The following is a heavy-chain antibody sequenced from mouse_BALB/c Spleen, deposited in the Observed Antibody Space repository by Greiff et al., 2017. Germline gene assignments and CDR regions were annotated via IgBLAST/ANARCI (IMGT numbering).Heavy chain of an antibody. Sequence: EVMLVESGGGLVKPGGSLKLSCAASGFAFSSYDMSWVRQTPEKRLEWVAYISSGGGSTYYPDTVKGRFTISRDNAKNTLYLQMSSLKSEDTAMYYCARHRGTTYWYFDVWGAGTTVTVSS. V-gene: IGHV5-12-1*01. D-gene: IGHD2-14*01. CDR3: ARHRGTTYWYFDV. CDR2: ISSGGGST. J-gene: IGHJ1*01. CDR1: GFAFSSYD.